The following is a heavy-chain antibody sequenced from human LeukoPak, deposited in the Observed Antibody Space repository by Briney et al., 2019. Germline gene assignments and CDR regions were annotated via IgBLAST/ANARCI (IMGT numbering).Heavy chain of an antibody. CDR3: ARAGFCSTTTCYNPSDY. Sequence: GGSLRLSCAASGFTFSNYAMTWVRQAPGKGLEWVSGITDTGFATFYADSVRGRFTISRDNSRNTLYLQMDSLRAEDTAVYYRARAGFCSTTTCYNPSDYWGQGTRVTVSS. CDR2: ITDTGFAT. D-gene: IGHD2-2*01. V-gene: IGHV3-23*01. J-gene: IGHJ4*02. CDR1: GFTFSNYA.